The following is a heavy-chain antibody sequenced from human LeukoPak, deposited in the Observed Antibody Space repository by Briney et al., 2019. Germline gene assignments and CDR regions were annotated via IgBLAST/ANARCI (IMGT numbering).Heavy chain of an antibody. V-gene: IGHV3-23*01. CDR1: GSTFSNYA. CDR3: AKDPQALAAVPGTFDI. D-gene: IGHD2-15*01. CDR2: ISGSGGST. Sequence: PGGSLRLSCAASGSTFSNYAMNWVRQAPGKGLEWVSAISGSGGSTYYADSVKGRFTISRDNSKNTLYLQMNNLRAEDTAVYYCAKDPQALAAVPGTFDIWGQGTMVTVSS. J-gene: IGHJ3*02.